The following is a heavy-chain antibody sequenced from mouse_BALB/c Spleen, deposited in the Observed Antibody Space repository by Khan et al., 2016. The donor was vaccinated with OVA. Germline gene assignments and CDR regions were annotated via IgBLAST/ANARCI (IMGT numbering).Heavy chain of an antibody. V-gene: IGHV5-6*01. CDR2: ISSGGDYT. D-gene: IGHD4-1*01. Sequence: EVELVESGGDLVKPGGSLKLSCAASGFTFSSYSMSWVRQTPDKRLEWVASISSGGDYTYFQDSVKGRFTISRDNADNALYLQMSSLRSEDTAMYFCASHLTGSFDYWGQGTLVTVSA. CDR3: ASHLTGSFDY. J-gene: IGHJ3*01. CDR1: GFTFSSYS.